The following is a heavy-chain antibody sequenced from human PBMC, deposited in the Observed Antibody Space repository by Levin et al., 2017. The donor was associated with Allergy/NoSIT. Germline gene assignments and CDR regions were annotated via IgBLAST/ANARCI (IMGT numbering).Heavy chain of an antibody. CDR3: ARGAMVQGPGYNYYYYMYV. Sequence: MTSETLSLTCTVSGGSLSSDCWSWMRQTPGRGLEWIGYIYYSGSTDYNPSLMSRATMSVDTSKNQFSLKLTSVTAADTAVYYCARGAMVQGPGYNYYYYMYVWGRGTTVTVSS. V-gene: IGHV4-59*01. CDR2: IYYSGST. J-gene: IGHJ6*03. CDR1: GGSLSSDC. D-gene: IGHD3-10*01.